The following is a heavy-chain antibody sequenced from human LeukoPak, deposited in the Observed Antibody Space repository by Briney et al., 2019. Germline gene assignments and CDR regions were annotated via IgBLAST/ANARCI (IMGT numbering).Heavy chain of an antibody. V-gene: IGHV1-69*05. CDR1: GDIFNSYS. CDR3: ARVGRSRGSLPNSYYYMDV. Sequence: SVKVSCNASGDIFNSYSVSWVRQAPGQGLEWMGGIIPIFGSTNYAQKFQVRVTITTDQSTRTAYMELNSLSSDDTAVYYCARVGRSRGSLPNSYYYMDVWGKGTTVTVSS. D-gene: IGHD1-26*01. J-gene: IGHJ6*03. CDR2: IIPIFGST.